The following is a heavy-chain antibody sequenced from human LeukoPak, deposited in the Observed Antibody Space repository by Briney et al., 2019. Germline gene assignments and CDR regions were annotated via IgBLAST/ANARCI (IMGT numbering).Heavy chain of an antibody. D-gene: IGHD5-12*01. CDR2: ISGSGGST. V-gene: IGHV3-23*01. CDR3: AKEVDWDIVATIFDY. CDR1: GFTFSSYA. J-gene: IGHJ4*02. Sequence: GGSLRLSCAASGFTFSSYAMSWVRQAPGKGLEWVSAISGSGGSTYYADSVKGRFTISRDNSKNTLYPQMNSLRAEDTAVYYCAKEVDWDIVATIFDYWGQGTLVTVSS.